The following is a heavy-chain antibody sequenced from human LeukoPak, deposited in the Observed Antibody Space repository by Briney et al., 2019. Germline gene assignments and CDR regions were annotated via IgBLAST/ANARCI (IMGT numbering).Heavy chain of an antibody. Sequence: PGGSLRLSCAASGFTFSSYSMIWVRQAPGKGLEWVSSISSSSSYIYYADSVKGRFTISRDNAKNSLYLQMNSLRAEDTAVYYCARDKDVVPDAFDIWGQGTMVTVSS. CDR2: ISSSSSYI. V-gene: IGHV3-21*01. CDR1: GFTFSSYS. CDR3: ARDKDVVPDAFDI. J-gene: IGHJ3*02. D-gene: IGHD2-15*01.